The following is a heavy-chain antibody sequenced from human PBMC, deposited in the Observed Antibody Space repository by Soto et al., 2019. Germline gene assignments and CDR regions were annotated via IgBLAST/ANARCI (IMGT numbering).Heavy chain of an antibody. CDR3: PRVEAAAGNPYYYYYGMDV. CDR1: GFTFSSYG. Sequence: GGSLRLSCAASGFTFSSYGMHWVRQAPGKGLEWVAVIWYDGSNKYYADSVKGRFTISRDNSKNTLYLQMNSLRAEDTAVYYCPRVEAAAGNPYYYYYGMDVWGQGTTVTVSS. J-gene: IGHJ6*02. V-gene: IGHV3-33*01. D-gene: IGHD6-13*01. CDR2: IWYDGSNK.